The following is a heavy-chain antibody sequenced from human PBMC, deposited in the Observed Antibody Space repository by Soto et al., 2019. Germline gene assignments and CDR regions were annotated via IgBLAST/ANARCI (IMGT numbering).Heavy chain of an antibody. CDR1: GFTFSSYG. CDR3: AKDRYSGTYPTDFDY. D-gene: IGHD1-26*01. CDR2: ISYDGGNE. V-gene: IGHV3-30*18. J-gene: IGHJ4*02. Sequence: GGSLRLCCAGWGFTFSSYGIHWVRQATGKGLEWVGLISYDGGNEKYTESVKDRFTISRDDSHNVAYLQMSSLRTEHTAMYYCAKDRYSGTYPTDFDYWGQGSLVTVSS.